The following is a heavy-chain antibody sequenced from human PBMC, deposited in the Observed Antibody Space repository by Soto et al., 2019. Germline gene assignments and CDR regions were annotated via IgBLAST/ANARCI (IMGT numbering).Heavy chain of an antibody. CDR3: AHSYYGSGSYYNTPLAY. CDR1: GFSFTTSGVG. J-gene: IGHJ4*02. D-gene: IGHD3-10*01. V-gene: IGHV2-5*02. CDR2: IYWDDAK. Sequence: SGPTLVNPTQTLTLTCTFSGFSFTTSGVGVGWIRQPPGKALEWLALIYWDDAKRYSPSLQTRLTITKGTSKNQVVLTMTNMDPVDTATYYCAHSYYGSGSYYNTPLAYWGQGILVTVSS.